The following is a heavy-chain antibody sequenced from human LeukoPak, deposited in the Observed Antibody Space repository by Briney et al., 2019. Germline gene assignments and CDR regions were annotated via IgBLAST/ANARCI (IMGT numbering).Heavy chain of an antibody. CDR1: GGTFSSYA. J-gene: IGHJ3*02. CDR2: INPNSGGT. V-gene: IGHV1-2*02. D-gene: IGHD3-9*01. CDR3: ARGYFDWLPEAFDI. Sequence: ASVKVSCKASGGTFSSYAISWVRQAPGQGLEWMGWINPNSGGTRYPQKFQGRVTMTRDTAISTGCMELSGLRSDDTAVYYCARGYFDWLPEAFDIWGQGTMVTVSS.